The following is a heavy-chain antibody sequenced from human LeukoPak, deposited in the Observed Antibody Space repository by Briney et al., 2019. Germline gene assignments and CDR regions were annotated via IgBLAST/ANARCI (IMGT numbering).Heavy chain of an antibody. Sequence: GGSLRLSCAASGFTFSNYAMYWVRQAPGRGLEYVSAISTNVGSTDYANSVKGRFTISRDNSDNRVFLQMGTLRAEDMAVYYCARGGYYDSSGSFDYWGQGILVTVSS. CDR3: ARGGYYDSSGSFDY. V-gene: IGHV3-64*01. CDR2: ISTNVGST. D-gene: IGHD3-22*01. CDR1: GFTFSNYA. J-gene: IGHJ4*02.